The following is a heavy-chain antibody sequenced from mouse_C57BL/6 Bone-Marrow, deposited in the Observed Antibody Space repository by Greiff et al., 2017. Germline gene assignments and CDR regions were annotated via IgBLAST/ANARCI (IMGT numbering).Heavy chain of an antibody. CDR2: FYPGSGSI. D-gene: IGHD2-5*01. V-gene: IGHV1-62-2*01. CDR3: ARHEGIYSNYLYWYFYV. Sequence: QVQLKESGAELVKPGASVKLSCKASGYTFTEYTIHWVKQRSGQGLEWIGWFYPGSGSIKYNEKFKDKATLTADKSSSTVYMELSRLTSEDSAVYFCARHEGIYSNYLYWYFYVWGTGTTVTVSS. J-gene: IGHJ1*03. CDR1: GYTFTEYT.